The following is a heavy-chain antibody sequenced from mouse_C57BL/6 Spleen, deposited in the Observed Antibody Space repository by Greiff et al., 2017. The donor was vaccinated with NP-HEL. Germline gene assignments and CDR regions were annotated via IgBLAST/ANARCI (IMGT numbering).Heavy chain of an antibody. J-gene: IGHJ2*01. Sequence: QVQLQQPGAELVRPGSSVKLSCKASGYTFTSYWMHWVKQRPIQGLEWIGNIDPSDSETHYNQKFKDKATLTVDKSSSTAYMQLSSLTSEDSAVYYCARSSRVEGFDYWGQGTTLTVSS. CDR3: ARSSRVEGFDY. V-gene: IGHV1-52*01. CDR1: GYTFTSYW. CDR2: IDPSDSET. D-gene: IGHD3-1*01.